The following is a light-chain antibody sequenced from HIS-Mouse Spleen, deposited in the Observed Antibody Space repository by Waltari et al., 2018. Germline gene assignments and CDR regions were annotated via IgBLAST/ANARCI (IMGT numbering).Light chain of an antibody. CDR2: EDS. CDR3: YSTDSSGNHRV. J-gene: IGLJ2*01. CDR1: ALPNKY. V-gene: IGLV3-10*01. Sequence: SYELTQPPSVSVSPGQTARLTCSGDALPNKYAYWYQQKSGQAPVLVIYEDSKRPSGIPERFSGSSSGTMATLTISGAQVEDEADYYYYSTDSSGNHRVFGGGTKLTVL.